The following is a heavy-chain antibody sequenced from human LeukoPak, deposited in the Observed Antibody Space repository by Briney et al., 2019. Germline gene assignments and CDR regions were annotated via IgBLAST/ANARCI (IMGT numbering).Heavy chain of an antibody. CDR3: AIPPAAAVSYYFDY. CDR1: GFSSTSYT. D-gene: IGHD6-13*01. J-gene: IGHJ4*02. Sequence: PGGSLRLSCAASGFSSTSYTMSWVCQTPEKGLGWVSAISGSGGSTYYVDSVKGRFTISRDNSKNTLYLQMNSLRAEDTAVYYCAIPPAAAVSYYFDYWGQGTLVTVSS. V-gene: IGHV3-23*01. CDR2: ISGSGGST.